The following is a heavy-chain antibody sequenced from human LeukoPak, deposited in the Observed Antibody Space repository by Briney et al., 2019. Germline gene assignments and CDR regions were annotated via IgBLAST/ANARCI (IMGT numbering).Heavy chain of an antibody. D-gene: IGHD5-18*01. CDR2: ASGEGYTR. J-gene: IGHJ3*02. V-gene: IGHV3-23*01. CDR1: GFTFSSYA. Sequence: RGSLRLSCEASGFTFSSYAMSWGRQAPGKGLEWVSSASGEGYTRYYADSVHGRFTISRDNSKNTLYLQMNGLRGEDTAGYYCTRHVDTSMVKAGAAFDIWGQGTIVTVSS. CDR3: TRHVDTSMVKAGAAFDI.